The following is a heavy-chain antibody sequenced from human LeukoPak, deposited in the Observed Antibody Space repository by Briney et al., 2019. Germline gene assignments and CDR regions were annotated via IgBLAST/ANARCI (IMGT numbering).Heavy chain of an antibody. V-gene: IGHV3-30*02. Sequence: GVSLRLSCAASGFTFSSYGMHWVRQAPGKGLEWVAFIRYDGSNKYYADSVKGRFTISRDNSKNTLYLQMNSLRAEDTAVYYCAKDAIAVAAYYYMDVWGKGTTVTVSS. CDR1: GFTFSSYG. D-gene: IGHD6-19*01. CDR3: AKDAIAVAAYYYMDV. J-gene: IGHJ6*03. CDR2: IRYDGSNK.